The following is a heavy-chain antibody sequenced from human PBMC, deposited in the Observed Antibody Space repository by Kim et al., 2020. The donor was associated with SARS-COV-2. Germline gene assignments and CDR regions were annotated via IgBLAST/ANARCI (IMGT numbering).Heavy chain of an antibody. D-gene: IGHD6-13*01. V-gene: IGHV3-48*03. Sequence: GRFTISRDNAKNSLYLQMNSLRAEDTAVYYCARAPSRSSSWFYYYYGMDVWGQGTTVTVSS. J-gene: IGHJ6*02. CDR3: ARAPSRSSSWFYYYYGMDV.